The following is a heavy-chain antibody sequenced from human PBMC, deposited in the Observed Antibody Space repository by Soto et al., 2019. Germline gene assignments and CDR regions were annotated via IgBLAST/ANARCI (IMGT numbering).Heavy chain of an antibody. CDR1: GFTFSSYA. J-gene: IGHJ6*02. Sequence: GGSLRLSCAASGFTFSSYAMSWVRQAPGKGLEWVSAISGSGGSTYYADSVKGRFTISRDNSKNTLYLQMNSLRAEDTAVYYCAKDRLPYYYDSSGYANYYYYGMDVWGQGTTVTVSS. D-gene: IGHD3-22*01. V-gene: IGHV3-23*01. CDR3: AKDRLPYYYDSSGYANYYYYGMDV. CDR2: ISGSGGST.